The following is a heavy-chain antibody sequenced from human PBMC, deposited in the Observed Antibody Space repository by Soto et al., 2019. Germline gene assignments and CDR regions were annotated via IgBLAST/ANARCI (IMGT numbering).Heavy chain of an antibody. Sequence: LRLSCAASGFTFSSYSMNWVRQAPGKGLEWVSSISSSSSYIYYADSVKGRFTISRDNAKNSLYLQMNSLRAEDTAVYYCARDPNYYYDSSGYPTPYFDYWGQGTLVTVSS. CDR3: ARDPNYYYDSSGYPTPYFDY. CDR2: ISSSSSYI. D-gene: IGHD3-22*01. V-gene: IGHV3-21*01. CDR1: GFTFSSYS. J-gene: IGHJ4*02.